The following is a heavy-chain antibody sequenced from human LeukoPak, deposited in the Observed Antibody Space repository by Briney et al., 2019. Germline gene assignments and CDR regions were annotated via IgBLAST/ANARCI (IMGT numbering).Heavy chain of an antibody. CDR1: GGSFSGYY. CDR2: INHSRIT. V-gene: IGHV4-34*01. Sequence: SETLSLTCAVYGGSFSGYYWSWIRQPPGKGLEWIGEINHSRITNYNPSLKSRFTISGDTSKNQFSLKLSSVTAADTAVYYCARGVWFGELYRDCWGQGTLVTVSS. J-gene: IGHJ4*02. D-gene: IGHD3-10*01. CDR3: ARGVWFGELYRDC.